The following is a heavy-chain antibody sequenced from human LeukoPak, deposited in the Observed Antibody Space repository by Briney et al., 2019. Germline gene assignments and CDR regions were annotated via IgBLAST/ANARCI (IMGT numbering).Heavy chain of an antibody. Sequence: GGSLRLSCAASGFTFSTYSMNWVRQVPGKGLERISYISWNSNSIYYADSVKGRFTTSRDNAKNSLFLQMSSLRDEDTAMYYCTRETRTSGAFDPWGQGTLVTVSS. D-gene: IGHD3-10*01. CDR3: TRETRTSGAFDP. V-gene: IGHV3-48*02. CDR1: GFTFSTYS. J-gene: IGHJ5*02. CDR2: ISWNSNSI.